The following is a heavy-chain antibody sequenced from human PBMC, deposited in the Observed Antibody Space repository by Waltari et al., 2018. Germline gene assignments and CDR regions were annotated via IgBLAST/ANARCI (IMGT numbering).Heavy chain of an antibody. V-gene: IGHV3-33*01. CDR1: GSTFSSTS. D-gene: IGHD2-15*01. CDR2: MSSYGIYK. Sequence: QVQLVQSGGGVVQPGSSLRVSCAASGSTFSSTSMHWVRQAPGKGLEWVASMSSYGIYKYYGDSVKGRYTVFRDNSENTLYLQMNSLRAEETAVYYCARGGGGHLDYWGQGTPVTVSS. J-gene: IGHJ4*02. CDR3: ARGGGGHLDY.